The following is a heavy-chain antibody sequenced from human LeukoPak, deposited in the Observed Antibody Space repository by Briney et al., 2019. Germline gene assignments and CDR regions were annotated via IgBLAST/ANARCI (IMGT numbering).Heavy chain of an antibody. CDR3: ASGGTVTTLDY. D-gene: IGHD4-17*01. V-gene: IGHV4-34*01. J-gene: IGHJ4*02. CDR2: INHSGST. Sequence: KTSETLSLTCAVYGGSFSGYYWSWIRQPPGKGLEWIGEINHSGSTNYNPSLKSRVTISVDTSKNQFSLKLSSVTAADTAVYYCASGGTVTTLDYWGQGTLVTVSS. CDR1: GGSFSGYY.